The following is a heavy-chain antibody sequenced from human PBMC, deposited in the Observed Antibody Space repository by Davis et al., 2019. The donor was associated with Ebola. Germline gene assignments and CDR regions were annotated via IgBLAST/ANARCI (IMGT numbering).Heavy chain of an antibody. Sequence: PGGSLRLSCAASGFTFSTYSMNWVRQAPGKGLEWISWISPSGGSMYYADSVKGRFTMSRDNVKNSLNLQLSSLRDEDTAVYYCVRAVSPEGDWFDPWGQGTLVTVSS. V-gene: IGHV3-48*02. D-gene: IGHD1-26*01. J-gene: IGHJ5*02. CDR1: GFTFSTYS. CDR2: ISPSGGSM. CDR3: VRAVSPEGDWFDP.